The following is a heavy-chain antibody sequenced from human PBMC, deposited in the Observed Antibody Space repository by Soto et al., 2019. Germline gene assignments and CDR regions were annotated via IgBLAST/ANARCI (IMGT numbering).Heavy chain of an antibody. J-gene: IGHJ4*01. Sequence: ASVKVSCKASGYSFSSYAIHWVRQAPGQGLEWMGWIHAGNGNTKYSQNFQGRVTISRDTSATTAYMELNSLRSEDTAVYYCARGGALLDYWG. D-gene: IGHD3-16*01. CDR1: GYSFSSYA. CDR2: IHAGNGNT. CDR3: ARGGALLDY. V-gene: IGHV1-3*01.